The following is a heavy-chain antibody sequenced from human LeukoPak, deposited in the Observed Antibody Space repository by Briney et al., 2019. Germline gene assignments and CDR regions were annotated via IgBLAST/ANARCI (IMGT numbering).Heavy chain of an antibody. Sequence: PGGSLRLSCAASGFTFSDYYMSWIRQAPGKELEWVSYISSSSSTIYYADSVKGRFTISRDNAENSLSLQMNSLRAEDTAVYYCGRDRRTYYYGSGSFYYNYYMDVWGKGTTVTISS. CDR2: ISSSSSTI. CDR3: GRDRRTYYYGSGSFYYNYYMDV. D-gene: IGHD3-10*01. V-gene: IGHV3-11*04. CDR1: GFTFSDYY. J-gene: IGHJ6*03.